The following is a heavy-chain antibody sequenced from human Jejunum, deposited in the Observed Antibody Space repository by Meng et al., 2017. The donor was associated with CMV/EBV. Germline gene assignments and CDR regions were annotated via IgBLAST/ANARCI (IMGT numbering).Heavy chain of an antibody. CDR2: IHHTWNT. CDR3: AGDGYGDSRFDP. D-gene: IGHD4-17*01. J-gene: IGHJ5*02. Sequence: HEQPQESGPGLVQPPATPSLPRTVSGGSITRDDYHWSWIRQPPGKGLEWIGQIHHTWNTHDKPARKRRGSRAGDTAKTQSKQKQNNVTAADTAIYYCAGDGYGDSRFDPWGQGTLVTVSS. CDR1: GGSITRDDYH. V-gene: IGHV4-30-4*08.